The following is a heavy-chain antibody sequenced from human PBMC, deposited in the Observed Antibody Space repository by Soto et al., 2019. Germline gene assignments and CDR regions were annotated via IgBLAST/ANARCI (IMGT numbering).Heavy chain of an antibody. Sequence: SETLSLTCTVSGGSIRSSYWSWIRQPPGRGLEHIGYMHHSGNTNYNPSLKSRATISMDTSKNQFSLKLSALTAADTAVYYCARGEWSLDYWGKGTLVTVSS. CDR3: ARGEWSLDY. CDR1: GGSIRSSY. V-gene: IGHV4-59*01. CDR2: MHHSGNT. J-gene: IGHJ4*02. D-gene: IGHD3-3*01.